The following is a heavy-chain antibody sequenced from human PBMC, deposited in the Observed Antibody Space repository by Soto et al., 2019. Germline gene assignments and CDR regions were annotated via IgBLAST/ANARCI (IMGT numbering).Heavy chain of an antibody. CDR1: GYSFTNYG. CDR3: ARDRGVAPPVAGNTHYYYYMDV. D-gene: IGHD6-19*01. J-gene: IGHJ6*03. Sequence: QDQLVQSGVDVKKPGASVKVSCKASGYSFTNYGITWVRQAPGQGFEWMGWISAYNGNTNYAQKFQGRVTMTTDASTSTAYLELRRLKSDDTAVYYCARDRGVAPPVAGNTHYYYYMDVWGKGTTVTVSS. CDR2: ISAYNGNT. V-gene: IGHV1-18*01.